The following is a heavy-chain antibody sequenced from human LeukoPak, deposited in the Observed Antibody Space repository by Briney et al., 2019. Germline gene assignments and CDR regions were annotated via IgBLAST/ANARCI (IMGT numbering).Heavy chain of an antibody. CDR3: ARYYYNILTGYSPAMGY. D-gene: IGHD3-9*01. CDR1: GYTFTSYG. J-gene: IGHJ4*02. CDR2: ISAYNGNT. V-gene: IGHV1-18*01. Sequence: WASVKVSCKASGYTFTSYGISWVRQAPGQGLEWMGWISAYNGNTNYAQKLQGRVTMTTDTSTSTAYMELRSLRSDDTAVYYCARYYYNILTGYSPAMGYWGQGTLVTVSS.